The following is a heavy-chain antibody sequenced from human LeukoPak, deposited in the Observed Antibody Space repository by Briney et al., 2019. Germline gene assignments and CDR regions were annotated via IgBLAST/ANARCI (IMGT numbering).Heavy chain of an antibody. V-gene: IGHV1-18*01. CDR2: ISAYNGNT. CDR3: ARDRPLRYCSSTSCYPLYDAFDI. J-gene: IGHJ3*02. CDR1: GYTFTCYG. D-gene: IGHD2-2*01. Sequence: EASVKVSCKASGYTFTCYGISWVRQAPGQGLEWMGWISAYNGNTNYAQKLQGGVTMTTDTSTSTAYMELRSLRSDDTAVYYCARDRPLRYCSSTSCYPLYDAFDIWGQGTMVTVSS.